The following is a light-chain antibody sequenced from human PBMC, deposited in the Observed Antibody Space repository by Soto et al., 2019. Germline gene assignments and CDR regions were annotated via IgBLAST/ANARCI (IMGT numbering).Light chain of an antibody. CDR1: QSVSSSH. V-gene: IGKV3-20*01. CDR2: GAS. J-gene: IGKJ1*01. Sequence: EIVLTQSPGTLSLSPGERGTLSCRASQSVSSSHLAWYQQKPGQAPRLLIYGASSRATGIPDRFSGSGSGTDFSLTISRLEPEDFAVYYCQLYGSSPWTFGQGTKVEVK. CDR3: QLYGSSPWT.